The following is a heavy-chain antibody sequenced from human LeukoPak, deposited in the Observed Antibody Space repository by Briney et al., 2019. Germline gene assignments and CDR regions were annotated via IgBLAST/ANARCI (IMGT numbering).Heavy chain of an antibody. CDR1: GFTFSSYS. D-gene: IGHD4-11*01. Sequence: GGSLRLSCAASGFTFSSYSMNWVRQAPGKGLEWVSSISSSSSYIYYADSVKGRFTISRDNAKNSLYLQMNSLRAEDTAVYYCARIDDYSKDPHAFDIWGQGTMVTVSS. CDR3: ARIDDYSKDPHAFDI. CDR2: ISSSSSYI. J-gene: IGHJ3*02. V-gene: IGHV3-21*01.